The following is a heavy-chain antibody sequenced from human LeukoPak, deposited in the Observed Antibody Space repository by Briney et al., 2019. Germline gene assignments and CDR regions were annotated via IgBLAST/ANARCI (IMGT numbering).Heavy chain of an antibody. Sequence: PSETLSLTCAVYGGSFSVYYWSWIRQPPGKGLEWIGEINHSGSTNYNPSLKSRVTISVDTSKNQFSLKLSSVTAADTAVYYCARGCGLSTRKYAFDIWGQGTMVTVSS. J-gene: IGHJ3*02. CDR2: INHSGST. CDR3: ARGCGLSTRKYAFDI. V-gene: IGHV4-34*01. D-gene: IGHD2-21*01. CDR1: GGSFSVYY.